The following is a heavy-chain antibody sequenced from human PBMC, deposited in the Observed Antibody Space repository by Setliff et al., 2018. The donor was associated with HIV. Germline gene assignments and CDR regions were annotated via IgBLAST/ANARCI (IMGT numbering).Heavy chain of an antibody. CDR3: ARASTRIGYDSSGYPFDY. CDR2: VCYSGGT. D-gene: IGHD3-22*01. CDR1: GGSISPTNYC. V-gene: IGHV4-39*01. Sequence: SETLSLTCIVSGGSISPTNYCWGWIRQTPGQGLEWIGTVCYSGGTYYNPSLMGRVTISIDTSKNQFSLNLSSVAAADTAAYYCARASTRIGYDSSGYPFDYWGQGTLVTGSS. J-gene: IGHJ4*02.